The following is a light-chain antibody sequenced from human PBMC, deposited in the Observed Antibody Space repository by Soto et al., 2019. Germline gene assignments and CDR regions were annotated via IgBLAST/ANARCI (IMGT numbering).Light chain of an antibody. CDR1: SSDVGGYNY. V-gene: IGLV2-14*03. CDR3: ISYTSSSPYV. Sequence: QSVLTQPASVSGSPGQSITISCTGTSSDVGGYNYVSWYQHHPGKAPKLIIFDVSNRPSGISNRFSDSKSGNTASLTISGLQAEDEADYYCISYTSSSPYVFGTGTKVTVL. J-gene: IGLJ1*01. CDR2: DVS.